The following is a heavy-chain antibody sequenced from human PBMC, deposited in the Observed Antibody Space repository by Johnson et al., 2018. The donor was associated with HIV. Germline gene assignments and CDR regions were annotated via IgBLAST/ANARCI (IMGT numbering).Heavy chain of an antibody. D-gene: IGHD1-26*01. CDR2: IRSKANSYAT. V-gene: IGHV3-73*01. CDR3: ARDSEWEDAFDI. J-gene: IGHJ3*02. CDR1: GFTISNYA. Sequence: VQLVESGGGVVQPGRSLRLSCVASGFTISNYAMSWVRQAPGKGLEWVGRIRSKANSYATAYAASVKGRFTISRDDSKNTLYLQMNSLRAEDTAVYYCARDSEWEDAFDIWGQGTMVTVS.